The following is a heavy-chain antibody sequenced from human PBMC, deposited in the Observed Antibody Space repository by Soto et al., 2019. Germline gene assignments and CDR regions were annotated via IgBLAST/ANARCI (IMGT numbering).Heavy chain of an antibody. CDR1: GFTFSSYA. D-gene: IGHD3-10*01. CDR2: VSYDGFNK. J-gene: IGHJ4*02. CDR3: ARDTGTEVPLSWFGELLGGIDS. Sequence: GGSLRLSCAASGFTFSSYAMHWVRQAPGKGLEWVAVVSYDGFNKYYSDSVKGRFTISRDNSKNTLYLQMHSLRAEETAVYYCARDTGTEVPLSWFGELLGGIDSWGQGTLVTVSS. V-gene: IGHV3-30-3*01.